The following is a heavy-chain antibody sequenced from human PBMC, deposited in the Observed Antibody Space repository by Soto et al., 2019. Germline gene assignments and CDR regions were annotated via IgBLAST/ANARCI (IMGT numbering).Heavy chain of an antibody. D-gene: IGHD6-13*01. V-gene: IGHV1-46*01. CDR1: GYTFTSYY. CDR2: IKPSGGST. CDR3: AKRIAAAGTNYYGMDV. Sequence: AAVKCSCKASGYTFTSYYMHWVRQAPGQGLECMGIIKPSGGSTSYAQKFQGRVTMTRDTSTGTVYMELSSLRSEDTAVYYCAKRIAAAGTNYYGMDVWGQWTTVTVSS. J-gene: IGHJ6*02.